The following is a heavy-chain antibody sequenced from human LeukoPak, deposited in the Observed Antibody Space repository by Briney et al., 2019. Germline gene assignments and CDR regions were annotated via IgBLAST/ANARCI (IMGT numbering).Heavy chain of an antibody. D-gene: IGHD2-8*01. CDR2: IKQDGSEK. Sequence: GGSLRLSCAASGFTFSSYWMNWVRQAPGMGLEWVAKIKQDGSEKYYVDSVKGRFTISRDNAKNSLYLQMNTLRAEDTALYYCARVSYYPHDAFDIWGQGTMATVSS. V-gene: IGHV3-7*01. CDR3: ARVSYYPHDAFDI. CDR1: GFTFSSYW. J-gene: IGHJ3*02.